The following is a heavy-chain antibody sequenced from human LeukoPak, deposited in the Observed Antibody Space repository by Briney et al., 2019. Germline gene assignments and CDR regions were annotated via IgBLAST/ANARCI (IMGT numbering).Heavy chain of an antibody. D-gene: IGHD2-2*01. CDR1: GFTFSSYA. J-gene: IGHJ6*02. CDR3: AKEDCSSTSCYVGYYYYYYGMDV. Sequence: PGGSLRLSCAASGFTFSSYAMSWVRQAPGKGLEWVSAISGSGGSTYYADSVKGRFTISRDNSKNTLYLQMNSLRAEDTAVYYCAKEDCSSTSCYVGYYYYYYGMDVWGQGTTVTVSS. V-gene: IGHV3-23*01. CDR2: ISGSGGST.